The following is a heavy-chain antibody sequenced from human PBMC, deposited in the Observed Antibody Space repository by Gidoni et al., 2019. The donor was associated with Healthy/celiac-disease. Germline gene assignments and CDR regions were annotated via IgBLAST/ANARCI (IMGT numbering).Heavy chain of an antibody. V-gene: IGHV3-53*01. Sequence: EVQLVESGGGLIQPGGSLRLSCAASGFTVSSNYMSWVRQAPGKGLGWVSVIYSGGSTYYADSVKGRFTISRDNSKNTLYLQMNSLRAEDTAVYYCARVGYDILTGYFDYWGQGTLVTVSS. CDR2: IYSGGST. D-gene: IGHD3-9*01. CDR3: ARVGYDILTGYFDY. CDR1: GFTVSSNY. J-gene: IGHJ4*02.